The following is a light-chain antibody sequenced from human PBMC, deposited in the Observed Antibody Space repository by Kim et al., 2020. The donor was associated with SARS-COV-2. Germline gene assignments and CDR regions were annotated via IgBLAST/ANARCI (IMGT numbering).Light chain of an antibody. CDR2: YAS. CDR3: QVWDSSSDHRV. Sequence: APGKTARITCGGNNIGSKRVPWYQPKPGQAPVLVIYYASDRPSEIPARFAGSNSGNTATLTISRVEAGDEAYYYCQVWDSSSDHRVFGGGTQLTV. J-gene: IGLJ3*02. CDR1: NIGSKR. V-gene: IGLV3-21*04.